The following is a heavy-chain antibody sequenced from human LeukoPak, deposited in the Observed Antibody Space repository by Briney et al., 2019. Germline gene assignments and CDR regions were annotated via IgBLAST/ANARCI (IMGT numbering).Heavy chain of an antibody. V-gene: IGHV1-18*01. CDR1: GYTFTSYG. J-gene: IGHJ4*02. Sequence: ASVKVSCKASGYTFTSYGISWVRQAPGQGLEWMGWISAYNGNTNYAQKFQGRVTITADESTSTAYMELSSLRSEDTAVYYCASTGRFSSGWAYYFDYWGQGTLVTVSS. CDR2: ISAYNGNT. D-gene: IGHD6-19*01. CDR3: ASTGRFSSGWAYYFDY.